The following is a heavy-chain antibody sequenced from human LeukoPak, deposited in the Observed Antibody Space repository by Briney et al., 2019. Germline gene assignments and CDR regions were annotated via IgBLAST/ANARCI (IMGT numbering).Heavy chain of an antibody. CDR3: ARRQSGSGKSFDY. CDR2: ISSSGNTI. D-gene: IGHD3-10*01. CDR1: GFTFSSYG. J-gene: IGHJ4*02. Sequence: GRSLRLSCAASGFTFSSYGMHWIRQAPGKGLEWVSYISSSGNTIYYADSVKGRFTISRDNAKNSLYLQMNSLRAEDTAVYYCARRQSGSGKSFDYWGQGTLVTVSS. V-gene: IGHV3-48*04.